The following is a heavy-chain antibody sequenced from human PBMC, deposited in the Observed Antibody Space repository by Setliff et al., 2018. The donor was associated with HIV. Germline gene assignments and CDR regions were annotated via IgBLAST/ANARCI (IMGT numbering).Heavy chain of an antibody. CDR1: GFTFSNYA. J-gene: IGHJ4*02. CDR2: ISGSGDTT. V-gene: IGHV3-23*01. D-gene: IGHD6-19*01. CDR3: AKDYSSGWFDY. Sequence: GGSLRLSCAASGFTFSNYAMTWVRQAPGKGLEWVSGISGSGDTTNYADSVKGRFTISRDNSKSTLYLQMNSLRAEDTAVYYCAKDYSSGWFDYWGQGTLVTVSS.